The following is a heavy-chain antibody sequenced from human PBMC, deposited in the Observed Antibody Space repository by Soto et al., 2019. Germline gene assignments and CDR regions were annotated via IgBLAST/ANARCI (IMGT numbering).Heavy chain of an antibody. Sequence: GGSLRLSCTVSGFAFNNYGINWVRQAPGKGLEWVSTISSNSAYIYYTDALRGRFTISRDNAKNSLHLQMNSLRAEDTAVYYCTRDASRDSSARGWFDPWGPGTLVTVSS. J-gene: IGHJ5*02. V-gene: IGHV3-21*01. CDR1: GFAFNNYG. D-gene: IGHD6-13*01. CDR3: TRDASRDSSARGWFDP. CDR2: ISSNSAYI.